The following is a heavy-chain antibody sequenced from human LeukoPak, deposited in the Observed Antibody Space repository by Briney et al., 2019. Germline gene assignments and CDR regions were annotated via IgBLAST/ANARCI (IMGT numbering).Heavy chain of an antibody. V-gene: IGHV4-59*01. CDR3: VRGGYSYGYGLGLLDY. CDR2: IYNSGRT. Sequence: PSETLSLTCTVSGGSISSYYWSWIRQPAGKGLEWIGYIYNSGRTNYNPSLKSRVTVSVDTSKNQFSLKLSSVTAADTAVYYCVRGGYSYGYGLGLLDYWGQGSLVTVSS. D-gene: IGHD5-18*01. J-gene: IGHJ4*02. CDR1: GGSISSYY.